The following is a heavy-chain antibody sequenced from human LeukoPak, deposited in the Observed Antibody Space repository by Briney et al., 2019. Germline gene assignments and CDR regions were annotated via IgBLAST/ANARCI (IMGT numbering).Heavy chain of an antibody. CDR2: IYYSGST. D-gene: IGHD3-22*01. CDR1: GGSISSYY. Sequence: SETLSLTCTVSGGSISSYYWSWIRQPPGKGLEWIGYIYYSGSTNYNPSLKSRVTISVDTSKNQFSLKLSSVTAADTAVYYCARSFPDYYDSSGYYYVYNWFDPWGQGTLATVSS. CDR3: ARSFPDYYDSSGYYYVYNWFDP. J-gene: IGHJ5*02. V-gene: IGHV4-59*01.